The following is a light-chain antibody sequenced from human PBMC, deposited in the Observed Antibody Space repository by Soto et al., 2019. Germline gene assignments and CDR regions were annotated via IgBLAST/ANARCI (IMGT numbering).Light chain of an antibody. J-gene: IGLJ2*01. CDR2: EDN. CDR1: SSDVGRYNL. V-gene: IGLV2-23*01. Sequence: QSVLAQPASVSGSPGQSITISCTGTSSDVGRYNLVSWYQQHPGKAPKLVIFEDNKRPSGVSHRFSASNSGNTASLTISGLQADDEAHYYCCSHAGRGTVIFGGGTKLTVL. CDR3: CSHAGRGTVI.